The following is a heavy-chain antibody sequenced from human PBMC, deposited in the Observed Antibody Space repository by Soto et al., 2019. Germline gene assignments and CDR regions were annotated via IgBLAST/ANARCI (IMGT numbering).Heavy chain of an antibody. V-gene: IGHV4-34*01. CDR3: GSPPELAAAGTEGGPQDDY. CDR1: GGSFSGYY. D-gene: IGHD6-13*01. CDR2: INHSGST. Sequence: SETLSLTCAVYGGSFSGYYWSWIRQPPGKGLEWIGEINHSGSTNYNPSLKSRVTISVDTSKNQFSLKLSSVTAADTAVYYCGSPPELAAAGTEGGPQDDYWGQGTLVTVSS. J-gene: IGHJ4*02.